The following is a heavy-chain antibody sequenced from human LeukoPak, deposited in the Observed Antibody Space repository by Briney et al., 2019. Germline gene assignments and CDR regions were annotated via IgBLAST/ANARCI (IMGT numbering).Heavy chain of an antibody. CDR2: FYTSGSA. V-gene: IGHV4-4*07. CDR1: GDSIGTFY. D-gene: IGHD1-26*01. J-gene: IGHJ4*02. CDR3: TRGYRGLPDFEY. Sequence: SETLSLTCTVFGDSIGTFYWSWIRQSAGKGLEWIGRFYTSGSANYNASLKSRATMLVDTSKNQFFLKLISVTAADTAIYYCTRGYRGLPDFEYWGQGILVTVSS.